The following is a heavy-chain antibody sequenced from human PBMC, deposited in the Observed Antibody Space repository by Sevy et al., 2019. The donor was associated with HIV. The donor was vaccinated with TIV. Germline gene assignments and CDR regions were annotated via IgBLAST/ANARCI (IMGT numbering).Heavy chain of an antibody. D-gene: IGHD3-22*01. CDR1: GFTFSSYA. J-gene: IGHJ4*02. CDR2: ISGSGSFT. V-gene: IGHV3-23*01. CDR3: AKEGQGEYYDSSGSFDY. Sequence: GGSLRLSCAASGFTFSSYAMSWVRQAPGKGLEWVSSISGSGSFTYYADSVKGHFTISRDNSKNTLYLQMTNLRAEDTAVYYCAKEGQGEYYDSSGSFDYWGQGTLVTVSS.